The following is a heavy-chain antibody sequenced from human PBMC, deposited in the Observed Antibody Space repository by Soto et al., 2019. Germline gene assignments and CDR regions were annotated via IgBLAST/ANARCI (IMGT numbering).Heavy chain of an antibody. J-gene: IGHJ6*02. V-gene: IGHV1-69*13. CDR3: ARGQGKTTVTTIQTYYYYGMDV. Sequence: SVKVSCKASGGTFSSYAISWVRQAPGQGLEWMGGVIPIFGTANYAQKFQGRVTITADESTSTAYMELSSLRSEDTAVYYCARGQGKTTVTTIQTYYYYGMDVWGQGTTVTVSS. D-gene: IGHD4-17*01. CDR1: GGTFSSYA. CDR2: VIPIFGTA.